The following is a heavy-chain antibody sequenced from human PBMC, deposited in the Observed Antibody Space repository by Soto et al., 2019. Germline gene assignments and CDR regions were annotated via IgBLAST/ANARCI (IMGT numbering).Heavy chain of an antibody. CDR1: GFTFSSYV. CDR3: AKATTWYSGVY. CDR2: ISTSGGNT. V-gene: IGHV3-23*01. Sequence: PGGSLRLSCAASGFTFSSYVMSWVRQAPGKGLEWVSAISTSGGNTYYADSVKGRFTISRDNSKDTLYLQMNSLRAEDTAVYYCAKATTWYSGVYWGQGTLVTVSS. J-gene: IGHJ4*02. D-gene: IGHD6-13*01.